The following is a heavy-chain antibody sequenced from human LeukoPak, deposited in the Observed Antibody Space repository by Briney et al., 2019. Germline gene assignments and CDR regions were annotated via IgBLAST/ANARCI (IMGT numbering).Heavy chain of an antibody. J-gene: IGHJ4*02. CDR1: GFTFSDYY. Sequence: GGSLRLSCAASGFTFSDYYMSWIRQAPGKWLQWVSYISSSGSTIYYADSAKGRFTISRDNAKNSLYLQMNSLRAEDTAVYYCARVPLGDSSGYPIDYWGQGTLVTVSS. CDR2: ISSSGSTI. V-gene: IGHV3-11*01. CDR3: ARVPLGDSSGYPIDY. D-gene: IGHD3-22*01.